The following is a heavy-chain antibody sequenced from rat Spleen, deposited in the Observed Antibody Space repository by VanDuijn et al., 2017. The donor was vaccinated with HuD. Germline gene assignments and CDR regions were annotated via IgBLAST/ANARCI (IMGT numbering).Heavy chain of an antibody. J-gene: IGHJ2*01. CDR3: ARRHYGYTDYFDY. CDR2: ISSDGGRN. V-gene: IGHV5-29*01. D-gene: IGHD1-9*01. Sequence: EVQLVESGGGLVQPGRSMKLSCSASRFTFNNYGMAWVRQAPTKGLEWVATISSDGGRNFYRDSVKGRFTISRDNARNTLYLQMDSLRSEDTATYYCARRHYGYTDYFDYWGQGVMVTVSS. CDR1: RFTFNNYG.